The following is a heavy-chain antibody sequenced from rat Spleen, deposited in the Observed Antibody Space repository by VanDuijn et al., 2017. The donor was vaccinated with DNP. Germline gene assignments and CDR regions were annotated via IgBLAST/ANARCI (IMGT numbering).Heavy chain of an antibody. J-gene: IGHJ1*01. CDR3: VRDDNYWYFDF. V-gene: IGHV2-41*01. Sequence: QVQLKESGPGLVQPSQTLSLTCTVTGFSLTAYNVHWVRQPPGKGLEWMGVIWNVGGKRYSSTLKSPLSISKDTSKSQVSLKVNSLQAEDTATYYCVRDDNYWYFDFWGPGTMVTVSS. CDR1: GFSLTAYN. CDR2: IWNVGGK.